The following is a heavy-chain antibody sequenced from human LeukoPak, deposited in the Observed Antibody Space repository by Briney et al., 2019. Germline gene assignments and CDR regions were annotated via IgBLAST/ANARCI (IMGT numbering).Heavy chain of an antibody. D-gene: IGHD1-26*01. V-gene: IGHV3-30*03. J-gene: IGHJ4*02. CDR2: ISYDGSNK. CDR3: ARARTSSPIDY. CDR1: GFTFSSYG. Sequence: GGSLRLSCAASGFTFSSYGMHWVRQAPGKGLEWVAVISYDGSNKYYADSVKGRFTISRDNSKNTLYLQMNSLRAEDTAVYYCARARTSSPIDYWGQGTLVTVSS.